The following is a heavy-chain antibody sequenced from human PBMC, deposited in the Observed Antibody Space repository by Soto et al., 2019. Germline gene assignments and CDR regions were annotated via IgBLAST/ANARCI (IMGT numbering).Heavy chain of an antibody. CDR3: AKGYSSGWYTFDY. CDR2: ISYDGTNE. V-gene: IGHV3-30*18. CDR1: GFTFSSYG. Sequence: GGSLRLSCAASGFTFSSYGMHWVRQAPGKGLEWVAVISYDGTNEDYADSVKGRFTIYRDNSKNTLYLQMNSLRAEDTAVYYCAKGYSSGWYTFDYWGQGTLVTVSS. J-gene: IGHJ4*02. D-gene: IGHD6-19*01.